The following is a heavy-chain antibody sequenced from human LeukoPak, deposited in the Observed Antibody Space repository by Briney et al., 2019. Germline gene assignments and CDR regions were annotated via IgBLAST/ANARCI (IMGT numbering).Heavy chain of an antibody. CDR2: IKQDGSEK. V-gene: IGHV3-7*05. Sequence: GGALRLSCAASGFTFSNYWMGWVRQAPGKGLERVANIKQDGSEKYYVDSVKGRFTISRDNAKKSLYLQMNSLRAEDTAVYYCARDKSVGATPFDYWGQGTLVTVSS. CDR3: ARDKSVGATPFDY. J-gene: IGHJ4*02. D-gene: IGHD1-26*01. CDR1: GFTFSNYW.